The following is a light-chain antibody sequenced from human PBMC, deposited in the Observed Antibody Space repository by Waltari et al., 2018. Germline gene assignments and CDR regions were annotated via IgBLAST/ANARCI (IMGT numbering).Light chain of an antibody. Sequence: DIQMTQSPSSLSASVGDTVTITCRASHSVDHYLNWYQQRPGKAPKLLIYGAANLQSGVPSRFSGSGSGTDFTLIIRSLQSEDPATYFCQQSHTTPWTFGLGTRVEVK. CDR2: GAA. CDR1: HSVDHY. CDR3: QQSHTTPWT. V-gene: IGKV1-39*01. J-gene: IGKJ1*01.